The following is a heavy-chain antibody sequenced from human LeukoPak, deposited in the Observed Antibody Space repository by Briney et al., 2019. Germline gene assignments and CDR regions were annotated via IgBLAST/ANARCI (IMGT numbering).Heavy chain of an antibody. CDR2: INPNSGGT. D-gene: IGHD6-13*01. V-gene: IGHV1-2*02. CDR1: GYTFTGYY. CDR3: ARGNEAAAGIGWFDP. Sequence: ASVKVSFKASGYTFTGYYMHWVRQAPGQGLEWVGWINPNSGGTNYAQKFQGRVTMTRDTSISTAYMELSRLRSDDTAVYYCARGNEAAAGIGWFDPWGQGTLVTVSS. J-gene: IGHJ5*02.